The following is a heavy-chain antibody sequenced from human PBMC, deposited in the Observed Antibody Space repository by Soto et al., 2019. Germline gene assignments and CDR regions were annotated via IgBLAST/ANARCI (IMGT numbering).Heavy chain of an antibody. J-gene: IGHJ5*02. Sequence: SVKVSCKASGGTFSSYAISWVRQAPGQGLEWMGGIIPIFGTANYAQKFQARVTITADESTSTTYMDLSSLRSEDTAVYYCAIHQSIYCTSWYPGWFDPWGQGTLVTVYS. CDR3: AIHQSIYCTSWYPGWFDP. D-gene: IGHD6-13*01. CDR2: IIPIFGTA. V-gene: IGHV1-69*13. CDR1: GGTFSSYA.